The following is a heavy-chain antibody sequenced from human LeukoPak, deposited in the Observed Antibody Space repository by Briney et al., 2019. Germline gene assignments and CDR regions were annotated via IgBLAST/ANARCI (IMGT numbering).Heavy chain of an antibody. CDR1: GGSISSYY. CDR3: AREYSSSSGRRAFDL. V-gene: IGHV4-59*08. D-gene: IGHD6-6*01. CDR2: IYYSGST. J-gene: IGHJ3*01. Sequence: SETLSLTCTVSGGSISSYYWNWIRQPPGKGLEWIGYIYYSGSTNYNPSLKSRVTTLVDTSKNQFSLGLSSVTAADTAVYYCAREYSSSSGRRAFDLWGQGTMVTVSS.